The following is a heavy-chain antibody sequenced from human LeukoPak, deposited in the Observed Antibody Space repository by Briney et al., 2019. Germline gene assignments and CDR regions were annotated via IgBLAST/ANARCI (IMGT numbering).Heavy chain of an antibody. V-gene: IGHV3-7*04. CDR2: IKQDGSGK. D-gene: IGHD6-13*01. J-gene: IGHJ5*02. Sequence: GGSLRLSCAASGFTFSTYCMSWVRQAPGKGLEWVANIKQDGSGKNYVDSVKGRFTISGDNAKNSLYLQMNSLRVEDTAVYYCARVPYPSTAPAGKGWFDPWGQGTLATVSS. CDR1: GFTFSTYC. CDR3: ARVPYPSTAPAGKGWFDP.